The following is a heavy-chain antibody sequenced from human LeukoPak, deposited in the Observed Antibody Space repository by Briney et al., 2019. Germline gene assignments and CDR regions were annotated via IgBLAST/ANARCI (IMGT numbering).Heavy chain of an antibody. CDR2: ISAYNGDT. Sequence: ASVKVSCKASGYTFTSYGINWVRQAPGQGLEWMGWISAYNGDTNYAQKLQGRVTMTTDTSTSTAYMELRSLRSDDTAVYYCARNRGIPFELDYWGQGTLVTVSS. CDR1: GYTFTSYG. V-gene: IGHV1-18*01. CDR3: ARNRGIPFELDY. J-gene: IGHJ4*02. D-gene: IGHD5-18*01.